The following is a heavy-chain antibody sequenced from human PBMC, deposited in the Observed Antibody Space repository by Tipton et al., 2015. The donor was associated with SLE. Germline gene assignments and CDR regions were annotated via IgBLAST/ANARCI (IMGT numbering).Heavy chain of an antibody. Sequence: TLSLTCTVSGGSISSYYWSWIRQPPGKGLGWIGYVDYIGSTNYNPSLKSRLTILVHRYKNQFSLKLSSVTAADTAVYFCARTPGSGWQYYFDYWGQGTLVTVSS. V-gene: IGHV4-59*07. CDR3: ARTPGSGWQYYFDY. D-gene: IGHD6-19*01. CDR2: VDYIGST. J-gene: IGHJ4*02. CDR1: GGSISSYY.